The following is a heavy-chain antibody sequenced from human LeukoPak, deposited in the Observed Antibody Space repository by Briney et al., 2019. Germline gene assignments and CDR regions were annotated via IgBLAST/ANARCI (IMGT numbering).Heavy chain of an antibody. CDR1: GGSMSSYW. Sequence: SETLSLTCSVAGGSMSSYWWSWIRQPAGKGLEFIGRIYTTGRTNYNPSLKSRVSMSVDTSKNKFSLALRSVTAADTAVYFCARAGYTISSYRFDYWGQGALVTVSS. J-gene: IGHJ4*02. D-gene: IGHD3-16*02. CDR2: IYTTGRT. CDR3: ARAGYTISSYRFDY. V-gene: IGHV4-4*07.